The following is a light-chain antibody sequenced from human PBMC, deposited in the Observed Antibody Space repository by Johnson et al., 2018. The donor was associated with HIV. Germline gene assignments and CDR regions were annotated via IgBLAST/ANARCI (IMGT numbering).Light chain of an antibody. CDR3: GTWDSSLSAYV. V-gene: IGLV1-51*01. CDR2: ENN. CDR1: SSNIGNNY. Sequence: QSILTQPHSVSAAPGQKVTISCSGSSSNIGNNYVSWYQQFPGTAPKLLIYENNKRPSGIPDRFSGSKSGTSATLGITGLQTGDEADYYCGTWDSSLSAYVFGTGTKVTVL. J-gene: IGLJ1*01.